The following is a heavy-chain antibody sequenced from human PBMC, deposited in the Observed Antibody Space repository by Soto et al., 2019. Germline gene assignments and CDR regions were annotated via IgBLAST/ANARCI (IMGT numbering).Heavy chain of an antibody. CDR3: ARGSSSSFDY. V-gene: IGHV4-59*01. J-gene: IGHJ4*02. Sequence: NPSXTLSLTCIVSGVSISSYYWSWIRQPPGKGLEWIGYIYYSGSTNYNPSLKSRVTISVDTSKNQFSLKLSSVTAADTAVYYCARGSSSSFDYWGQGTLVTVSS. CDR2: IYYSGST. CDR1: GVSISSYY. D-gene: IGHD6-6*01.